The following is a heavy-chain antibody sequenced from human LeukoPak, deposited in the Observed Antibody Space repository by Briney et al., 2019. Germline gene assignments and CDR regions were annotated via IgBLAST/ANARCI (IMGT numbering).Heavy chain of an antibody. CDR1: GFTFSSYG. CDR2: ISYDGSNK. J-gene: IGHJ5*02. D-gene: IGHD1-26*01. Sequence: PGGSLRLSCAASGFTFSSYGMHWVRQAPGKGLEWVAVISYDGSNKYYADSVKGRFTISRDNSKNTLYLQMNSLRAEDTAVYYCAKDPGHSGSYHGDPWGQGTLVTVSS. CDR3: AKDPGHSGSYHGDP. V-gene: IGHV3-30*18.